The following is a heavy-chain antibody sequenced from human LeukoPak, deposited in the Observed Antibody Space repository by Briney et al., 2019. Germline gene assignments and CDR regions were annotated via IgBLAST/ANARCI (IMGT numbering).Heavy chain of an antibody. CDR1: GYTFTSYG. D-gene: IGHD3-22*01. CDR3: ARDFTMIVVVIGY. Sequence: GASVKVSCKASGYTFTSYGISWVRQAPGQGLEWMGWINPNSGATNYAQKFQDRVTMTRDTSISTAYMELSSLRSDDTAVYYCARDFTMIVVVIGYWGQGTLVTVSS. J-gene: IGHJ4*02. CDR2: INPNSGAT. V-gene: IGHV1-2*02.